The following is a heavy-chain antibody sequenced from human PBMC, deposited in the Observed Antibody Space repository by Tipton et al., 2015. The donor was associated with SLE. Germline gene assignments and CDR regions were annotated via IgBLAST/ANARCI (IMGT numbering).Heavy chain of an antibody. D-gene: IGHD2/OR15-2a*01. J-gene: IGHJ5*02. CDR1: GGSISSGGYS. V-gene: IGHV4-30-2*01. CDR3: ARGFYGS. Sequence: LRLSCAVSGGSISSGGYSWSWIRQPPGKGLEWIGYIYHSGSTYYNPSLKSRVTISVDTSKNQFSLKLSSVTAADTAVYYCARGFYGSWGQGTLVTVSS. CDR2: IYHSGST.